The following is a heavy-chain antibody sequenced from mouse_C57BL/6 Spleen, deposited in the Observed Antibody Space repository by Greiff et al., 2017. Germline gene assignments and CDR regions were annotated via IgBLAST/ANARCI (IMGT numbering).Heavy chain of an antibody. D-gene: IGHD1-1*01. CDR1: GFSLTSYA. CDR2: IWTGGGT. Sequence: QVTLKESGPGLVAPSQSLSITCTVSGFSLTSYAISWVRQPPGKGLEWLGVIWTGGGTNYNSALKSRLSISKDNSKSQVFLKMNSLQTDDTARYYCARNYYGSSYENYFDYWGQGTTLTVSS. CDR3: ARNYYGSSYENYFDY. V-gene: IGHV2-9-1*01. J-gene: IGHJ2*01.